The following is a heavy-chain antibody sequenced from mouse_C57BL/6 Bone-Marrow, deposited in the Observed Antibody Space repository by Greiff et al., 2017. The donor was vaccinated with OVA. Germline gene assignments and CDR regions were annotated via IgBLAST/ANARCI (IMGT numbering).Heavy chain of an antibody. CDR2: IDPSDSET. CDR3: ARRGPTGTDYAMDY. D-gene: IGHD4-1*01. J-gene: IGHJ4*01. V-gene: IGHV1-52*01. CDR1: GYTFTSYW. Sequence: VQLQQPGAELVRPGSSVKLSCKASGYTFTSYWMHWVKQRPIQGLEWIGNIDPSDSETHYNQKFKDKATLTVDKSSSTAYMQLSSLTSEDSAVYYCARRGPTGTDYAMDYWGQGTSVTVSS.